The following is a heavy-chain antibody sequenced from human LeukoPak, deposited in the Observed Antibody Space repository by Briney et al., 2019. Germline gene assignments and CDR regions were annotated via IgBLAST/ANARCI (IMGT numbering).Heavy chain of an antibody. Sequence: ASVKVSCKASGYTFTSYYMHWVRQAPGQGLEWMGIINPSGGSTSYAQKFQGRVTMTRDTSTSTVYMELSSLRSEDTAVYYCAREGRVLWFGELLSHWSDPWGQGTLVTVSS. CDR2: INPSGGST. J-gene: IGHJ5*02. CDR3: AREGRVLWFGELLSHWSDP. D-gene: IGHD3-10*01. V-gene: IGHV1-46*01. CDR1: GYTFTSYY.